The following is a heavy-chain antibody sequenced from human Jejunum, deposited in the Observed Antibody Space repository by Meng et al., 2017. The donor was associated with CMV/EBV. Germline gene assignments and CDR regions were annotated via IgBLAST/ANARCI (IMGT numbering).Heavy chain of an antibody. CDR3: ARASSSGEDNLNKNKHFDY. J-gene: IGHJ4*02. Sequence: FISYAMHWVRQGAGRGPEWVGIIHTSGSGTSLAPKFTDRVNMTRDKSTNTVFMEVNSLKSEDTAVNYRARASSSGEDNLNKNKHFDYWGQGTLVTVSS. D-gene: IGHD1-26*01. CDR1: FISYA. V-gene: IGHV1-46*01. CDR2: IHTSGSGT.